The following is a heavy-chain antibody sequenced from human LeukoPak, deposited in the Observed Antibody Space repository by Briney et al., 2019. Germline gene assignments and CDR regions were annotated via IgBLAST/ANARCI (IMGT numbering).Heavy chain of an antibody. D-gene: IGHD3-22*01. CDR2: VDYSGDSP. CDR1: GFVLSSYE. J-gene: IGHJ4*02. CDR3: ARDLLYYDSSGGDY. Sequence: GGSLRLSCTGSGFVLSSYEMTWFRQAPGKGLEWVSSVDYSGDSPHYADSVKGRFTISRDNAKNSLYLQMNSLRAEDTAVYYCARDLLYYDSSGGDYWGQGTLVTVSS. V-gene: IGHV3-48*03.